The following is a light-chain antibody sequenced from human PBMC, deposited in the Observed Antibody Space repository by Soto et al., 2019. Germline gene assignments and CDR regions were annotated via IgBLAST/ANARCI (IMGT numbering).Light chain of an antibody. CDR1: QSVSSSY. J-gene: IGKJ4*01. V-gene: IGKV3D-20*02. CDR2: LTS. Sequence: EIVLTQSPGTLSLSPGERATLSCRASQSVSSSYLAWYQQKPGQAPRLLIYLTSNRATGIPARFSGSGSGTDFTLTISSLEPEDFGVYYCQQRSNWPPVTFGGGTKVDIK. CDR3: QQRSNWPPVT.